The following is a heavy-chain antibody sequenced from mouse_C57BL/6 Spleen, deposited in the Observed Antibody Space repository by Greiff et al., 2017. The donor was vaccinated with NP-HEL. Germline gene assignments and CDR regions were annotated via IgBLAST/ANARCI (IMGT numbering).Heavy chain of an antibody. CDR2: IDPENGDT. Sequence: EVQLQQSGAELVRPGASVKLSCTASGFNIKDDYMHWVKQRPEQGLEWIGWIDPENGDTEYASKFQGKATITADTSSNTAYLQLSSLTSDDTAVYYSLTGGFAYWGQRTLVTVSA. CDR1: GFNIKDDY. J-gene: IGHJ3*01. CDR3: LTGGFAY. D-gene: IGHD4-1*01. V-gene: IGHV14-4*01.